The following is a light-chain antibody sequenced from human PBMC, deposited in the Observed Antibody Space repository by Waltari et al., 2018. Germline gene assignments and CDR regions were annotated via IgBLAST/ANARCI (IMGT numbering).Light chain of an antibody. Sequence: QSALTQPPSVSGSPGQSVTISCPATSSDVSNYNRVSWYQQSPGTAPKLMIYDVTNRPSGVPERFSGSKSGNTASLTISGLQAEDEADYYCSSPTTSITWVFGGGTKLTVL. CDR1: SSDVSNYNR. CDR2: DVT. CDR3: SSPTTSITWV. J-gene: IGLJ3*02. V-gene: IGLV2-18*02.